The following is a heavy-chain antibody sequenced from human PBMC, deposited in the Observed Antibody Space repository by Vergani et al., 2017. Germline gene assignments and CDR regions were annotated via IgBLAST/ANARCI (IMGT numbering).Heavy chain of an antibody. CDR2: MDYSGST. CDR1: GDSVISSDYH. Sequence: QVQLQESGPGLVKPSETLSLTCTVSGDSVISSDYHWGWIRQPTGKGLEWIGSMDYSGSTSYNPSLESRIPISFETPKNQFSLRLTSVTAADTAVYYCASKRGACRAAYCHSYDFWGPGTLVGVSS. D-gene: IGHD2-15*01. V-gene: IGHV4-39*01. J-gene: IGHJ4*02. CDR3: ASKRGACRAAYCHSYDF.